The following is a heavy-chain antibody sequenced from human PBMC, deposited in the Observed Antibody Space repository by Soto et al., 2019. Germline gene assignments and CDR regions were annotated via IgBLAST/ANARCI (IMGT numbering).Heavy chain of an antibody. CDR3: AKGSHRSCCSRTDC. CDR2: ISGSGIRT. V-gene: IGHV3-23*01. D-gene: IGHD6-19*01. Sequence: EVQLLESGGGLVQPGGSLRLSCASSGFTFSNYAMSWVRQAPGKGLEWVAGISGSGIRTIYADSVKARFTISRDNSKNTLYLQMSSLRAEDTAVYYCAKGSHRSCCSRTDCCGQGTLVTVSS. CDR1: GFTFSNYA. J-gene: IGHJ4*02.